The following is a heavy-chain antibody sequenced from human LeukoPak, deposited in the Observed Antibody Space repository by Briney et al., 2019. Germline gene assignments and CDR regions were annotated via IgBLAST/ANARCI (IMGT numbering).Heavy chain of an antibody. D-gene: IGHD3-22*01. CDR3: AKASSPYYYDSSGYSPFDY. CDR1: GFTFSNYA. Sequence: GGSLRLSCAASGFTFSNYAMSWVRQAPGKGLEWVSAISGSDGSTNYADSVKGRFTISRDNSKNTLYLQMNSLRAEDTAVYYCAKASSPYYYDSSGYSPFDYWGQGTLVTVSS. CDR2: ISGSDGST. V-gene: IGHV3-23*01. J-gene: IGHJ4*02.